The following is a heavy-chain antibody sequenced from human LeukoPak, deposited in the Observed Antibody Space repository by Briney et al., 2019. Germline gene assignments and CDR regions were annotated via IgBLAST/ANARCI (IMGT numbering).Heavy chain of an antibody. D-gene: IGHD6-19*01. Sequence: GGSLRLSCAASGLTFKNFAMSWVRQAPGKGLEWLAVTSGDEDSTHYADSVRGHFVISTDNSKNTSFLHMKSLRAEGTAVYYCTIDLMTGFSSGWHFGYWGQGTLVTVSS. CDR1: GLTFKNFA. V-gene: IGHV3-23*01. CDR3: TIDLMTGFSSGWHFGY. J-gene: IGHJ4*02. CDR2: TSGDEDST.